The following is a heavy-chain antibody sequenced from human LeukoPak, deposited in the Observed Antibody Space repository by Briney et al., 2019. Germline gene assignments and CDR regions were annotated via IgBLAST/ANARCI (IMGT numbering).Heavy chain of an antibody. V-gene: IGHV1-46*01. CDR2: INPSGGST. Sequence: ASVKVPCKASGYTFTSYYMHWVRQAPGQGLEWMGIINPSGGSTSYAQKFQGRVTMTRDTSTSTVYMELSSLRSEDTAVYYCARDGDSGSYPQYYFDYWGQGTLVTVSS. CDR3: ARDGDSGSYPQYYFDY. J-gene: IGHJ4*02. D-gene: IGHD1-26*01. CDR1: GYTFTSYY.